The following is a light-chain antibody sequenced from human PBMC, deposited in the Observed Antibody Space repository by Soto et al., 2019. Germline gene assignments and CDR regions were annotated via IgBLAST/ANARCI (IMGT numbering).Light chain of an antibody. J-gene: IGLJ2*01. V-gene: IGLV2-14*01. CDR2: EVS. Sequence: QSALTQPASVSASPGQSITISCTGTSSDVGGYNFVSWYQQRPGKAPKLIIYEVSNRPSGISNRFSGSKSGNTASLTISGLQAEYEADYYCSSYTSSTMLDVFGGGTKLTVL. CDR1: SSDVGGYNF. CDR3: SSYTSSTMLDV.